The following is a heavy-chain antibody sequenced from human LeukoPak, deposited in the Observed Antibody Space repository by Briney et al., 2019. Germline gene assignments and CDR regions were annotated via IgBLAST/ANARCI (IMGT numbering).Heavy chain of an antibody. CDR1: GGSFSGYY. V-gene: IGHV4-59*01. D-gene: IGHD1-14*01. J-gene: IGHJ3*02. CDR3: ARGVVRNAFDI. CDR2: IYYSGST. Sequence: SETLSLTCAVYGGSFSGYYWSWIRQPPGKGLEWIGDIYYSGSTNYNLSLKRRVTISVDTSKSQFSLKLSSVTAADTAVYYCARGVVRNAFDIWGQGTMVTVSS.